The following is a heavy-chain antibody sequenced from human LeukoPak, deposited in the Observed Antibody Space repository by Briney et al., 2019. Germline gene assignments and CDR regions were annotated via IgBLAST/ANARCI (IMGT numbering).Heavy chain of an antibody. V-gene: IGHV1-69*05. CDR1: GGTFSSYA. D-gene: IGHD3-3*01. J-gene: IGHJ5*02. CDR3: ARAGDFWSGYYENWFDP. CDR2: IIPIFGTA. Sequence: ASVKVSCKASGGTFSSYAISWVRQTPGQGLDWMGGIIPIFGTANYAQKFQGRVTITTDESTSTAYMELSSLRSEDTAVYYCARAGDFWSGYYENWFDPWGQGTLVTVSS.